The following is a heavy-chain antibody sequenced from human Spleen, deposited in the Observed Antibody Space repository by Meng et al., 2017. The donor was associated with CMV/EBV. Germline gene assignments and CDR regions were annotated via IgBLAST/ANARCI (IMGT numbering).Heavy chain of an antibody. CDR3: ASQKQLVYY. V-gene: IGHV4-30-4*01. Sequence: SETLSLTCSVSGDSISTDDSYWSWVRQPPGKGLEWIGYIYFSGNTYYNPSLKSRLAISVDTSKKQFSLKLSSVTAADTAVYYCASQKQLVYYWGQGTLVTVSS. CDR1: GDSISTDDSY. D-gene: IGHD6-6*01. J-gene: IGHJ4*02. CDR2: IYFSGNT.